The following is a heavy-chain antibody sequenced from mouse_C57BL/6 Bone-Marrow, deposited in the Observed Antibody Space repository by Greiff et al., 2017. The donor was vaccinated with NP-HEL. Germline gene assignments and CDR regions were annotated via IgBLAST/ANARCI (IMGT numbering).Heavy chain of an antibody. CDR2: IYPGDGDT. CDR1: GYAFSSSW. D-gene: IGHD2-2*01. Sequence: VQRVESGPELVKPGASVKISCKASGYAFSSSWMNWVKQRPGKGLEWIGRIYPGDGDTNYNGKFKGKATLTADKSSSTAYMQLSSLTSEDSAVYFCARDDGYDGFYYAMDYWGQGTSVTVSS. CDR3: ARDDGYDGFYYAMDY. V-gene: IGHV1-82*01. J-gene: IGHJ4*01.